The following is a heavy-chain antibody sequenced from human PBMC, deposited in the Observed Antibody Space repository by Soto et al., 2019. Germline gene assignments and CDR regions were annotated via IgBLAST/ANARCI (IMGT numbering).Heavy chain of an antibody. CDR3: ARRYGYDSSGYYYVPGGFDY. CDR2: IYYSGST. J-gene: IGHJ4*02. CDR1: GGTISSSNYY. V-gene: IGHV4-39*01. D-gene: IGHD3-22*01. Sequence: SETLSLTCTVSGGTISSSNYYWGWIRQPPGKGLEWIGSIYYSGSTYYNPPLKSRVTISVDTSKNQFSLKLSSVTAADTAVYYCARRYGYDSSGYYYVPGGFDYWGQGTLVTVSS.